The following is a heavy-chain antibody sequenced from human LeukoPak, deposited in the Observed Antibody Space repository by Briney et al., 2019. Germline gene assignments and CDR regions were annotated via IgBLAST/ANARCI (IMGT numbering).Heavy chain of an antibody. V-gene: IGHV1-18*01. CDR1: GYTFTSYG. CDR2: ISAYNGNT. CDR3: ARSRGYSGYDKNDAFDI. J-gene: IGHJ3*02. D-gene: IGHD5-12*01. Sequence: GASVKVSCKASGYTFTSYGISWVRQAPGQGLDWMGWISAYNGNTNYAQKLQGRVTMTTDTSTSTAYMELRSLRSDDTAVYYCARSRGYSGYDKNDAFDIWGQGTMVTVSS.